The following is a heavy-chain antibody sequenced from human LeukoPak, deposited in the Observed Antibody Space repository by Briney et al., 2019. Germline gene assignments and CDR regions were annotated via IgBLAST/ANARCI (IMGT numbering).Heavy chain of an antibody. Sequence: PSETLSLTCSVSGGSISSYYWSWIRQPPGKGLEWIGYIYHSGSTTYNPSLESRVTISVDTSKNQFSLKLSSVTAADTAVYYCARDSGYDYGALWYWGQGTLVTVSS. V-gene: IGHV4-59*01. CDR1: GGSISSYY. CDR2: IYHSGST. D-gene: IGHD5-12*01. J-gene: IGHJ4*02. CDR3: ARDSGYDYGALWY.